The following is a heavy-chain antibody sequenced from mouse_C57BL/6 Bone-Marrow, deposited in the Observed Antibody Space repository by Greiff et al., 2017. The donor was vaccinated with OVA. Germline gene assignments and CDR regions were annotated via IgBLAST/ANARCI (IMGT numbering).Heavy chain of an antibody. CDR2: IDPSDSYT. V-gene: IGHV1-50*01. J-gene: IGHJ2*01. CDR1: GYTFTSYW. Sequence: VQLQQPGAELVKPGASVKLSCKASGYTFTSYWMQWVKQRPGQGLEWIGEIDPSDSYTNYNQKFKGKATLTVDTSSSTAYMQLSSPTSEDSAVYYCAGGGYFDDWGQGTTLTVSS. CDR3: AGGGYFDD.